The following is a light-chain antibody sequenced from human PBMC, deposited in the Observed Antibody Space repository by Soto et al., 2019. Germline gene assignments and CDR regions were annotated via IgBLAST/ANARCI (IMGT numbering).Light chain of an antibody. CDR2: DVS. Sequence: QSALTQPASVSGSPGKSITISCTGTSSDVGGYNYVSWYQQHPGKAPKLMIYDVSNRPSRVSNRFSGSKSGNTASLTISGLQAEDEADYYCSSYTSSSTVVFGGGTKLTVL. CDR1: SSDVGGYNY. CDR3: SSYTSSSTVV. V-gene: IGLV2-14*01. J-gene: IGLJ2*01.